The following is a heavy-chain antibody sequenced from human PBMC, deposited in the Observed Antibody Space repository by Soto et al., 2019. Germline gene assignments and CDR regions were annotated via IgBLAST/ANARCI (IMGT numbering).Heavy chain of an antibody. D-gene: IGHD6-13*01. CDR1: GGSISSYY. Sequence: SETLSLTCTVSGGSISSYYWSWIRQPPGKGLEWIGYIYFRGSTHYNPSLKSRVSFSIDTSKNQFSLNLRSVTAADTAVYYCARDAYSSSWLDYWGQGTPVTVSS. CDR3: ARDAYSSSWLDY. CDR2: IYFRGST. J-gene: IGHJ4*02. V-gene: IGHV4-59*01.